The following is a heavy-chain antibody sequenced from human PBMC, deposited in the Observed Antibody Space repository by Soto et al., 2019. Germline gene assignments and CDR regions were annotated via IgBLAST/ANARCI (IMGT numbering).Heavy chain of an antibody. Sequence: GESLKISCKGSGYIFSGYWITWVRQMPGKCLEWMGRIDPSDSQTYYSPSFRGHVTISAAKSINTVFLQWSRLRASDTAMYYCARQIYDSDSGPNFQYYFDSWGQGTLVTVSS. CDR3: ARQIYDSDSGPNFQYYFDS. J-gene: IGHJ4*02. CDR2: IDPSDSQT. CDR1: GYIFSGYW. V-gene: IGHV5-10-1*01. D-gene: IGHD3-22*01.